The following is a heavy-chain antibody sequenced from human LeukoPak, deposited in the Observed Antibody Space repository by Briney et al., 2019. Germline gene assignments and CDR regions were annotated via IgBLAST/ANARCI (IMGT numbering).Heavy chain of an antibody. CDR1: GGSISSSNW. J-gene: IGHJ4*02. CDR3: ARGEGYGSGTVHFDY. V-gene: IGHV4-4*02. Sequence: IPSGTLSLTCTVSGGSISSSNWWSWVRQPPGKGLEWIGEVYHSGATNYNPSLRSRVIISADRSSNQFSLRLNSVTAADTAVFYCARGEGYGSGTVHFDYWGRGILVTVSS. D-gene: IGHD3-10*01. CDR2: VYHSGAT.